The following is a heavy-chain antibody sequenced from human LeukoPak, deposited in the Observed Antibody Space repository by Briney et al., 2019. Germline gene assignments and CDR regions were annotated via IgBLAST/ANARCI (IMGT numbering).Heavy chain of an antibody. CDR3: ARAVSDYSLFDY. Sequence: GGSLRLSCAASGFTFSSYGMHWVRQAPGKGLEWVAVISYDGSNKYHADSVKGRFTISRDNSKNTLYPQMNSLRAEDTAVYYCARAVSDYSLFDYWGQGTLVTVSS. CDR1: GFTFSSYG. D-gene: IGHD4-17*01. CDR2: ISYDGSNK. J-gene: IGHJ4*02. V-gene: IGHV3-30*03.